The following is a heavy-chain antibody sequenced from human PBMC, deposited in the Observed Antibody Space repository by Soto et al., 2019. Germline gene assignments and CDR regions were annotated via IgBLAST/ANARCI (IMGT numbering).Heavy chain of an antibody. V-gene: IGHV1-69*08. CDR3: ARDDSSGYRFDY. D-gene: IGHD3-22*01. CDR1: GGTFSSYT. CDR2: IIPILGIA. Sequence: QVQLVQSGGEVKKPGSSVKVSCKASGGTFSSYTISWVRQAPGQGLEWMGRIIPILGIANYAQKFQGRVTITADKSTSTAYMELSSLRSEDTAVYYCARDDSSGYRFDYWGQGTLVTVSS. J-gene: IGHJ4*02.